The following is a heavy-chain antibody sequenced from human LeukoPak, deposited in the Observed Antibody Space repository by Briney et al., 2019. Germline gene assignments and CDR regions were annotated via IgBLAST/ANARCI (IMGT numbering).Heavy chain of an antibody. CDR1: GFTFNTYA. V-gene: IGHV3-23*01. D-gene: IGHD4-23*01. CDR3: AKESSWGTVVTPGGPSA. J-gene: IGHJ5*02. CDR2: ISGSGGTT. Sequence: GGSLRLSCAASGFTFNTYAMSWVRQAPGKGLEWVSAISGSGGTTYYADSVKGRFTISRDNSKNTLYLQMSSLRDDDTAVYYCAKESSWGTVVTPGGPSAWGQGTLVTVSS.